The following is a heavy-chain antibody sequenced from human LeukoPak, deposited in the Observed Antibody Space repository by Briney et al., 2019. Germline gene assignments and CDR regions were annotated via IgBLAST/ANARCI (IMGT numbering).Heavy chain of an antibody. CDR1: GYTFTGYY. J-gene: IGHJ4*02. V-gene: IGHV1-2*02. Sequence: GASVKVSCKASGYTFTGYYMHWVRQAPGQGLEWMGWINPNSGGTNYAQKFQGRVTMTRDTSISTAYMELSRLRSDDTAVYYCARVPQYSSSWYAYFDYWGQGTLVTVSS. CDR2: INPNSGGT. D-gene: IGHD6-13*01. CDR3: ARVPQYSSSWYAYFDY.